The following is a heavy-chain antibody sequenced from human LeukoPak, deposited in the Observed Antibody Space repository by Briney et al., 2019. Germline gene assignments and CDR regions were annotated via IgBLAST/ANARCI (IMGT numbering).Heavy chain of an antibody. V-gene: IGHV4-38-2*02. D-gene: IGHD3-16*01. CDR1: GYSISSGYY. Sequence: NPSETLSLTCTVSGYSISSGYYWGWIRQPPGKGLEWIGSIYHSGNTYYNPSLKSRVTISVDTSKNQFSLKLSSVTAADTAVYYCARDWHTGDDAFNFWGQGTVVTVS. CDR3: ARDWHTGDDAFNF. J-gene: IGHJ3*01. CDR2: IYHSGNT.